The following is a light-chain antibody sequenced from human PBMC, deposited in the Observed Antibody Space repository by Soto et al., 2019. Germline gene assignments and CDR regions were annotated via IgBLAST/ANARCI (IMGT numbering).Light chain of an antibody. J-gene: IGKJ3*01. V-gene: IGKV1-6*01. CDR3: LQNYFYPFS. CDR1: QGIRND. CDR2: AAS. Sequence: AIQMTQSPSSLSASVGDIVTITCRASQGIRNDLDWFQQKPGKAPKILIYAASNLQSGVPAKFSGSGSGTDFTVTIRSLQPADLATYSCLQNYFYPFSFGPGTKVDIK.